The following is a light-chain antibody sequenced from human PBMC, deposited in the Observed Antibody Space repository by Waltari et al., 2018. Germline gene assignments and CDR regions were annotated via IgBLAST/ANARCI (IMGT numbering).Light chain of an antibody. Sequence: QSALTQPASVSGSPGQSITISCSGTSSDIGGFEYVTWYQQHPDKIPRLVIYDVNDRPSVVSNRFSGSKSGNTASLTISGLQAEDEADYYCSSYSSRDTLVFGGWTKVSVL. CDR3: SSYSSRDTLV. CDR1: SSDIGGFEY. CDR2: DVN. V-gene: IGLV2-14*03. J-gene: IGLJ1*01.